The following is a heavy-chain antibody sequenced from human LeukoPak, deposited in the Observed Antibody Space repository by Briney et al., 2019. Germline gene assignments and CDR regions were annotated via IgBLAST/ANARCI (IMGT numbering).Heavy chain of an antibody. J-gene: IGHJ4*02. D-gene: IGHD4-23*01. Sequence: GGSLRLSCAASGFTFNSYSMNWVRQAPGKGLEWVSYISSSSSTIYYADSVKGRFTISRDNAKNSLYLQMNSLRAEDTAVYYCARDRHYGGRDWGQGTLVTVSS. V-gene: IGHV3-48*01. CDR3: ARDRHYGGRD. CDR1: GFTFNSYS. CDR2: ISSSSSTI.